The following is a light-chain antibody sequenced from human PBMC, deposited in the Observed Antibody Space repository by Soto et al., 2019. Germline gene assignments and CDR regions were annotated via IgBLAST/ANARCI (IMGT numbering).Light chain of an antibody. V-gene: IGKV3-15*01. CDR1: QSISSS. J-gene: IGKJ4*01. CDR2: GAS. CDR3: QQYNKWPLT. Sequence: EVVMTQSPGTLSVSPGERVTLSCRASQSISSSLAWYQQKPGQTPRLLIFGASSRATGIPARFSASGSGTEFTLTISSLQSEDFAIYFCQQYNKWPLTFGGGTKVEIK.